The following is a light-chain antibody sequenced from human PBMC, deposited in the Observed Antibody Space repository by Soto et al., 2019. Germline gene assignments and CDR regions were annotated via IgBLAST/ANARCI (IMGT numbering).Light chain of an antibody. CDR2: EVS. J-gene: IGKJ1*01. Sequence: DIQMTQSPSTLSASVGDRVTITCRASQSIDSWLAWYQQKPGRAPKLLLYEVSNLQSGVPPRFSGSGSGTEFTLTITSLQPGDFATYYCQQYNGYPWTFGQGTKVEIK. CDR1: QSIDSW. V-gene: IGKV1-5*01. CDR3: QQYNGYPWT.